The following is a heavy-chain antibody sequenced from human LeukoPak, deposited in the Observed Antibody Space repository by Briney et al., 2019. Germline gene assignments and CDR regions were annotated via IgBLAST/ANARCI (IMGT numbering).Heavy chain of an antibody. Sequence: ASVKVSCKASGYTFTGYYMHWVRQAPGQGLEWMGWINPNSGVTNYAQKFQGSVTMTRDTSITTGYMELSRLRSDDTAVYYCVRGGALYYDFWDWGQGTLVIVSS. V-gene: IGHV1-2*02. CDR3: VRGGALYYDFWD. CDR2: INPNSGVT. D-gene: IGHD3-3*01. CDR1: GYTFTGYY. J-gene: IGHJ4*02.